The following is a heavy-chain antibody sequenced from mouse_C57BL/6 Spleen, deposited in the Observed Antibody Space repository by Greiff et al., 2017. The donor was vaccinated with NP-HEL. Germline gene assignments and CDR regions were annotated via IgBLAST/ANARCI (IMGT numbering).Heavy chain of an antibody. CDR3: ARRGYYGSSYPCYFDY. D-gene: IGHD1-1*01. CDR2: INPYNGGT. V-gene: IGHV1-19*01. Sequence: VHVKQSGPVLVKPGASVKMSCKASGYTFTDYYMNWVKQSHGKSLEWIGVINPYNGGTSYNQKFKGKATLTVDKSSSTAYMELNSLTSEDSAVYYCARRGYYGSSYPCYFDYWGQGTTLTVSS. CDR1: GYTFTDYY. J-gene: IGHJ2*01.